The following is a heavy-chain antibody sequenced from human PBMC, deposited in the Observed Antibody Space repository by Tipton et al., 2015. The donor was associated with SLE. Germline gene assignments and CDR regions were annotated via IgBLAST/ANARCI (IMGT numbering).Heavy chain of an antibody. D-gene: IGHD1-14*01. V-gene: IGHV3-30*02. Sequence: SLRLSCAASGFTFSNYGMHWVRQAPGKGLEWVAFIRYDGTSKYYADSVKGRFTISRDNSKNTLYVQMNSLRPEDTAVYYCATDLSEYFDYWGQGTLVTVSS. CDR3: ATDLSEYFDY. CDR1: GFTFSNYG. J-gene: IGHJ4*02. CDR2: IRYDGTSK.